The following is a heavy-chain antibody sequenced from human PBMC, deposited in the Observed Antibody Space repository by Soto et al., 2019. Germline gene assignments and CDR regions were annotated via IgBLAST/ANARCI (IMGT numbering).Heavy chain of an antibody. CDR1: GGTFSSYA. CDR3: AGGGYSSGWYGEQYHYQLDY. D-gene: IGHD6-19*01. Sequence: QVQLVQSGAEVKKPGSSVKVSCKASGGTFSSYAISWVRQAPGQGLEWMGGIIPIFGTANYAQKFQGRVTITADESTSTAYMELSSLRSEDTAVYYCAGGGYSSGWYGEQYHYQLDYWGQGTLVTVSS. CDR2: IIPIFGTA. V-gene: IGHV1-69*01. J-gene: IGHJ4*02.